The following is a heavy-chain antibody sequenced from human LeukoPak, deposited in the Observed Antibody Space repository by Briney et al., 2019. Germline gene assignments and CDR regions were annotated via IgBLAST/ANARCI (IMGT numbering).Heavy chain of an antibody. CDR2: ISGSGGST. V-gene: IGHV3-23*01. Sequence: GGSLRLSCAASGFTFSDYYMSWIRQAPGKGLEWVSAISGSGGSTYYADSVKGRFTISRDNSKNTLYLQMNSLRAEDTAVYYCAKKQWLEYFDYWGQGTLVTVSS. J-gene: IGHJ4*02. D-gene: IGHD6-19*01. CDR3: AKKQWLEYFDY. CDR1: GFTFSDYY.